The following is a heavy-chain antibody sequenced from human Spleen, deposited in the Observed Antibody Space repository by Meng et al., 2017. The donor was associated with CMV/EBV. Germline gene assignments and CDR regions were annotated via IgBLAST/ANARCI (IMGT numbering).Heavy chain of an antibody. Sequence: ASVKVSCKASPYTFFDHHMHWVRQAPGQGLEWMGWISAYNGNTNYAQKLQGRVTMTTDTSTSTAYMELRSLRSDDTAVYYCARSWGIAVAGTPNYFDYWGQGTLVTVSS. J-gene: IGHJ4*02. CDR1: PYTFFDHH. CDR3: ARSWGIAVAGTPNYFDY. CDR2: ISAYNGNT. V-gene: IGHV1-18*04. D-gene: IGHD6-19*01.